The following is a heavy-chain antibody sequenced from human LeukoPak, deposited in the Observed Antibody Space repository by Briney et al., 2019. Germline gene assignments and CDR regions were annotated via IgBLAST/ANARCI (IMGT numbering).Heavy chain of an antibody. CDR2: IYYSGST. Sequence: SETLSLTCTVSGVSISSYYWSWIRQPPGQGLEWIGYIYYSGSTNYNPSLKSRVTISVDTSKNQFSLKLSYVTAADTALYYCARHDLDWGSFGHWGQGTLVTVSS. V-gene: IGHV4-59*08. D-gene: IGHD3-16*01. CDR1: GVSISSYY. CDR3: ARHDLDWGSFGH. J-gene: IGHJ4*02.